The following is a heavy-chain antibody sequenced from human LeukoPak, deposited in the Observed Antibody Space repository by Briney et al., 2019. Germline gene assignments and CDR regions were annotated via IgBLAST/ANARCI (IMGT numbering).Heavy chain of an antibody. V-gene: IGHV4-30-2*05. D-gene: IGHD5-18*01. CDR2: IYHSGST. J-gene: IGHJ4*02. Sequence: SETLSLTCAVSGGSISSGGYSWSWIRQPPGKGLEWIGYIYHSGSTYYNPSLKSRVTISVDTSKNQFSLKLSSVTAADTAVYYCARRGYSYGYFDYWGQGTLVTVSS. CDR1: GGSISSGGYS. CDR3: ARRGYSYGYFDY.